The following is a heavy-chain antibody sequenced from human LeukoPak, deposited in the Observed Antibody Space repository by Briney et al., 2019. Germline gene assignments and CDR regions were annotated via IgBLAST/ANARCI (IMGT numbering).Heavy chain of an antibody. J-gene: IGHJ6*02. CDR1: GFTFSGFA. Sequence: PGGSLRLSCSASGFTFSGFAMGWVRQAPGKGLEWVSSISGSGGNTYYADSVEGRFTISRDNSKNTLLLQMISLRAEDTALYYCARHRTWYSSSRRHYYYGMDVWGQGTTVTVSS. D-gene: IGHD6-13*01. V-gene: IGHV3-23*01. CDR3: ARHRTWYSSSRRHYYYGMDV. CDR2: ISGSGGNT.